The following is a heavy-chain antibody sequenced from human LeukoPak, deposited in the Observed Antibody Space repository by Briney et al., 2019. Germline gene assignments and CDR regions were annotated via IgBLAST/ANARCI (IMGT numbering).Heavy chain of an antibody. CDR1: GYTFTSYG. V-gene: IGHV1-18*01. CDR3: AREAYCGGDCYNFDY. CDR2: ISAYNGNT. J-gene: IGHJ4*02. D-gene: IGHD2-21*02. Sequence: ASVKVSCKASGYTFTSYGISWVRQAPGQGLEWMGWISAYNGNTNYAQKLQGRVTMTTDTSTSTAYMELRSLRSDDTAVYYCAREAYCGGDCYNFDYWGQGTLVTVSS.